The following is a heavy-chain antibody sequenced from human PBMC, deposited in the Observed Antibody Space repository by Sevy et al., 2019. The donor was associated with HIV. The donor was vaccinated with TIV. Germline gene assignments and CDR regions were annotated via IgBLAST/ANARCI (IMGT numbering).Heavy chain of an antibody. J-gene: IGHJ4*02. D-gene: IGHD3-16*01. CDR2: FSFGCGKI. Sequence: GGSLRLSCAASGFTFSSYAMSWVRQAPGKGLEWVSTFSFGCGKINYADSVKGRFTISRDNAKNLLYLQMNSLRVEDTAVYYCAHETFGRFESWGQGTLVTVSS. CDR3: AHETFGRFES. V-gene: IGHV3-23*01. CDR1: GFTFSSYA.